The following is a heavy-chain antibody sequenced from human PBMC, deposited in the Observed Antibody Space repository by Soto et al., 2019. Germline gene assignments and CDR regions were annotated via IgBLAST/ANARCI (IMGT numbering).Heavy chain of an antibody. D-gene: IGHD6-6*01. Sequence: GGPLRLSCAASGFPFSSYAMSWVRPAPGKGLEWVSAISGSGGSTYYADSVKGWFTISRDNSKNTLYLQMNSLRAEDTAVYYCAKDGYSSSPHYYYYGMDVWGQGTTVTVSS. CDR2: ISGSGGST. J-gene: IGHJ6*02. V-gene: IGHV3-23*01. CDR3: AKDGYSSSPHYYYYGMDV. CDR1: GFPFSSYA.